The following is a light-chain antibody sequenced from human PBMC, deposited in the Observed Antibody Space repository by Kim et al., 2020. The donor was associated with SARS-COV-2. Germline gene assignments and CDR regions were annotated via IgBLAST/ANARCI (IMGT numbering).Light chain of an antibody. Sequence: QTITISCTGTSSDDGNYNLVSWYQQRPGKAPKLLIFEVSKRPSGVSNRFSGSKSGDTASLTISGLQAEDEADYYCCSYAGSSTFVVFGGGTQLTVL. V-gene: IGLV2-23*02. CDR3: CSYAGSSTFVV. CDR2: EVS. J-gene: IGLJ2*01. CDR1: SSDDGNYNL.